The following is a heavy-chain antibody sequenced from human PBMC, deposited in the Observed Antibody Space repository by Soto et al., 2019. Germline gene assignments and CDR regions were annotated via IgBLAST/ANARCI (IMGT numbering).Heavy chain of an antibody. CDR1: GGSISSSTYY. V-gene: IGHV4-39*01. Sequence: SETLSXXXXVSGGSISSSTYYWGWMRQPPGKGLEWIASFFIGGNTYYKQSLKSRVTISVDTSKNQFSLKLNSENAAETDVYFGARRHGLDIDAHYWGQGILVTVS. J-gene: IGHJ4*02. D-gene: IGHD3-9*01. CDR3: ARRHGLDIDAHY. CDR2: FFIGGNT.